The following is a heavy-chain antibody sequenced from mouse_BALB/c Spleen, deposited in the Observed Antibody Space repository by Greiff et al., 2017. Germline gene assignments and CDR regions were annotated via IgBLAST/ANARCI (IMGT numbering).Heavy chain of an antibody. Sequence: VQLQQSGAELVRSGASVKLSCTASGFNIKDYYMHWVKQRPEQGLEWIGWIDPENGDTEYAPKFQGKATMTADTSSNTAYLQLSSLTSEDTAVYYCNANYYGSTYFDYWGQGTTRTVSS. J-gene: IGHJ2*01. V-gene: IGHV14-4*02. CDR3: NANYYGSTYFDY. D-gene: IGHD1-1*01. CDR2: IDPENGDT. CDR1: GFNIKDYY.